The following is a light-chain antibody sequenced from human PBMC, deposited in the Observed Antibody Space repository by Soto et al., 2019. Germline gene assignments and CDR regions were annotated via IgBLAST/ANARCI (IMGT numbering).Light chain of an antibody. CDR1: QSVSTN. CDR2: GAS. J-gene: IGKJ1*01. CDR3: QQYSNWPPWT. Sequence: IVMTQSPATLSVSAGQRATLSCRASQSVSTNLAWYQQKPGQAPRLLIYGASTRATGIPARFSGSGSGTEFTLTISGLQSDDFAVYYCQQYSNWPPWTFGQGTRVDFK. V-gene: IGKV3D-15*01.